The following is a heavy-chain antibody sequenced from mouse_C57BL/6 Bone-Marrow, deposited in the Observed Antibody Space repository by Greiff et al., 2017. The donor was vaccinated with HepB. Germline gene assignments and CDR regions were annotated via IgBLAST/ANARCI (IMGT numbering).Heavy chain of an antibody. V-gene: IGHV5-9*01. CDR2: ISGGGGNT. J-gene: IGHJ1*03. D-gene: IGHD2-12*01. CDR3: ARYSPYWYFDV. Sequence: EVQVVESGGGLVKPGGSLKLSCAASGFTFSSYTMSWVRQTPEKRLEWVATISGGGGNTYYPDSVKGRFTISRDNAKNTRYLQMSSLRSEDTALYYCARYSPYWYFDVWGTGTTVTVSS. CDR1: GFTFSSYT.